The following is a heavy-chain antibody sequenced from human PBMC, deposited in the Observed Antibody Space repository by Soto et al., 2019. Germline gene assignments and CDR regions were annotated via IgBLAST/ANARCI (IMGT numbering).Heavy chain of an antibody. J-gene: IGHJ4*02. Sequence: PGGSLRLSCAASGFTFSSYAMHWVRQAPGKGLEWVAVISYDGSNKYYADSVKGRFTISRDNSKSTLYLQMNSLRAEDTAVYYCARELVVVAATRSGPASDYWGQGTQVTVSS. V-gene: IGHV3-30-3*01. CDR1: GFTFSSYA. CDR2: ISYDGSNK. D-gene: IGHD2-15*01. CDR3: ARELVVVAATRSGPASDY.